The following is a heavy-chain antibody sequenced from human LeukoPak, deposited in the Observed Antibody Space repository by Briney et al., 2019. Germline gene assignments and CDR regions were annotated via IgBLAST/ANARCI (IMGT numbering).Heavy chain of an antibody. D-gene: IGHD3-10*01. J-gene: IGHJ4*02. V-gene: IGHV3-30*02. CDR3: AKEPPVLLWFGEDGY. CDR2: IRYDGSNK. CDR1: GFTFSSYG. Sequence: PGGSLRLSCAASGFTFSSYGMHWVRQAPGKGLEWVAFIRYDGSNKYYADSVKGRFTISRDNSKNTLYLQMNSLRAEDTAVYYCAKEPPVLLWFGEDGYWGQGTLVTVSS.